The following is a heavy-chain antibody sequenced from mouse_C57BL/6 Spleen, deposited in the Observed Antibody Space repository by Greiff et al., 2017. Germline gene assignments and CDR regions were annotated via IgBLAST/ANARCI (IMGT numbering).Heavy chain of an antibody. D-gene: IGHD3-2*02. CDR2: IWGVGST. Sequence: VKLMESGPGLVAPSQSLSITCTVSGFSLTSYGVDWVRQSPGKGLEWLGVIWGVGSTNYNSALKSRLSISKDNSKSQVFLKMNSLRTDDTAMYYCASEGDSSGGFAYWGQGTLVTVSA. V-gene: IGHV2-6*01. J-gene: IGHJ3*01. CDR3: ASEGDSSGGFAY. CDR1: GFSLTSYG.